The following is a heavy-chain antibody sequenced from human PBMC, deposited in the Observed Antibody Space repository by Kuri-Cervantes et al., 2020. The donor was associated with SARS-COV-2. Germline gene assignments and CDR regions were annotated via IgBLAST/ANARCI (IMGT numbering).Heavy chain of an antibody. CDR1: GFTFSSYS. Sequence: GESLKISCAASGFTFSSYSMNWVRQAPGKGLEWVSVIYSGGSTYYADSVKGRFTISRDNAKNSLYLQMNNLRAEDTALYYCARASDSSGWYKGAGFDLWGQGTMVTVSS. V-gene: IGHV3-66*01. CDR3: ARASDSSGWYKGAGFDL. J-gene: IGHJ3*01. CDR2: IYSGGST. D-gene: IGHD6-19*01.